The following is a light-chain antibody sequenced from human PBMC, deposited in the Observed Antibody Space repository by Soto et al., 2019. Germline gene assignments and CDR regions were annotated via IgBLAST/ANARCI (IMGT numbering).Light chain of an antibody. J-gene: IGLJ2*01. Sequence: QSALTQPPSASGSPGQSVTISCTGTSSDIGGYNYVSWYQQHPGKAPQVIIYDVTKRPSGVPDRFSGSKSGNTASLTVSGLQAEDEADYFCSSYAGSNTFVVFGGGSKLTVL. V-gene: IGLV2-8*01. CDR1: SSDIGGYNY. CDR3: SSYAGSNTFVV. CDR2: DVT.